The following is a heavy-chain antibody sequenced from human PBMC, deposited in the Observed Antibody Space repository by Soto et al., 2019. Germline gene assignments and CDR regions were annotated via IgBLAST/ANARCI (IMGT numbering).Heavy chain of an antibody. D-gene: IGHD3-10*01. J-gene: IGHJ6*02. V-gene: IGHV4-59*08. CDR2: IYYTGST. Sequence: SETLSLTCTVSGDSISSYYWSWIRQPPGKGLEWLGYIYYTGSTNYNPSLNSRVTISVDTSKNQFSLKLSSVTAADTAVYYCARHAYGSGFYYGMDVWGQGTTVTVSS. CDR1: GDSISSYY. CDR3: ARHAYGSGFYYGMDV.